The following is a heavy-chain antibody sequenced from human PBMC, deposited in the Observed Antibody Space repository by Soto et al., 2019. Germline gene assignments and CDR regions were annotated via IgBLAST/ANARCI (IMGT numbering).Heavy chain of an antibody. Sequence: SLRLSCAASGFTFSSYGMHWVRQAPGKGLEWVAVISYDGSNKYYADSVKGRFTISRDNSKNTLYLQMNSLRAEDTAVYYCAKTSGAHYGMDVWGQGTTVTVSS. CDR2: ISYDGSNK. V-gene: IGHV3-30*18. J-gene: IGHJ6*02. D-gene: IGHD1-26*01. CDR1: GFTFSSYG. CDR3: AKTSGAHYGMDV.